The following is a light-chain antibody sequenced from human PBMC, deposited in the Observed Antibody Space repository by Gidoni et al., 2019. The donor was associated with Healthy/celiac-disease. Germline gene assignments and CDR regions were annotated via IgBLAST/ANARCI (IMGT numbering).Light chain of an antibody. CDR3: KQYSSYSWT. CDR2: KAS. J-gene: IGKJ1*01. CDR1: QSISSW. V-gene: IGKV1-5*03. Sequence: TLSAFVGDRVTITCRASQSISSWLAWYLQKPGKAPKLLISKASTLESGVPSRFSGSGAGTEFALTISSLQPDDFATYYCKQYSSYSWTFXQXTKVEIK.